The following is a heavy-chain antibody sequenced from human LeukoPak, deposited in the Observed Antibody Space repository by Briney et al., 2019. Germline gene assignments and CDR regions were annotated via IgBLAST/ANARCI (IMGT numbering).Heavy chain of an antibody. J-gene: IGHJ3*02. Sequence: GGSLRLSCAASGFTFSSYAMHWVRQAPGKGLEYVSAISSNGGSTYYANSVKGRFTISRDNSKNTLYLQMNSLRAEDTAVYYCASDLRVGHERYEAFNIWGQGTMVIVSS. V-gene: IGHV3-64*01. CDR1: GFTFSSYA. CDR2: ISSNGGST. CDR3: ASDLRVGHERYEAFNI. D-gene: IGHD3-16*01.